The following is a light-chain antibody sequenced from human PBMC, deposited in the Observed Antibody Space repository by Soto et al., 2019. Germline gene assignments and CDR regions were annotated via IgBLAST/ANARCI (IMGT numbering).Light chain of an antibody. J-gene: IGKJ1*01. CDR3: QQCGSSPWT. V-gene: IGKV3-20*01. CDR2: AAS. Sequence: EIVLTQSPGTLSLSPGERATLSCRGSQSVSSYYLAWYQQKPGQAPRLLIYAASSRATGIPDRFSGGGSGTAFTLTISRLEPEDFAVYYCQQCGSSPWTFGQGTKVEIK. CDR1: QSVSSYY.